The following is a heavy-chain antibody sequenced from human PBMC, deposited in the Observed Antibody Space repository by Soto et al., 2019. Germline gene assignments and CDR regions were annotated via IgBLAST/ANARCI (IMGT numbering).Heavy chain of an antibody. J-gene: IGHJ3*02. Sequence: QLQLQESGPGLVKPSETLSLTCTVSGGSISSSSYYWGWIRQPPGKGLEWIGSIYYSGSTYYNPSLKSQVTISVVTSKSQLPLKLSSVTAADTAVYYCARTMGYYDSSGYFPVGAFDIWGQGTMVTVSS. CDR3: ARTMGYYDSSGYFPVGAFDI. CDR2: IYYSGST. D-gene: IGHD3-22*01. CDR1: GGSISSSSYY. V-gene: IGHV4-39*01.